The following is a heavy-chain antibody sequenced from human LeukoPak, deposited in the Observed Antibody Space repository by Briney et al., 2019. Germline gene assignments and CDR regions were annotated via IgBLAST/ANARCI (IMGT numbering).Heavy chain of an antibody. CDR3: ARDFDDASSNYYYIPEY. Sequence: GGSLRLSCEASGFNLSRNGIHWVRQAPGKGLEWVSFIRFDGTKTFYGDSVRGRFFISRDISKNTLYLQLNSLRADDTAVYYCARDFDDASSNYYYIPEYWGRGVLVTVSS. V-gene: IGHV3-30*02. CDR2: IRFDGTKT. D-gene: IGHD3-22*01. CDR1: GFNLSRNG. J-gene: IGHJ4*02.